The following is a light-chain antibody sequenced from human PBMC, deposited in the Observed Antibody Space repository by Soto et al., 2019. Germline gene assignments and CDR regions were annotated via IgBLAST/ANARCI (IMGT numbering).Light chain of an antibody. CDR3: QSYDRSLSGRV. J-gene: IGLJ1*01. CDR1: SSNIGAGYD. CDR2: GNN. Sequence: QSVLTQPPSVSGAPGQRVTISCTGSSSNIGAGYDVHWYQQLPGTAPKLLIYGNNNRPSGVPDRLSGSKSGTSACLAITGLQAEDEADYYCQSYDRSLSGRVFGTGTKLTVL. V-gene: IGLV1-40*01.